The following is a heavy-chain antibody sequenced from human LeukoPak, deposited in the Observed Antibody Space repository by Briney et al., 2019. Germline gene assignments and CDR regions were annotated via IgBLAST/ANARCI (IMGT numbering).Heavy chain of an antibody. CDR1: GYSISSGYH. D-gene: IGHD1-20*01. J-gene: IGHJ4*02. V-gene: IGHV4-38-2*01. CDR3: ARVNWLYDY. CDR2: IYHRGNT. Sequence: SETPSLTCAVSGYSISSGYHWGWIRQPPGKGLEWIGSIYHRGNTYYNPSLKSRVTLSVDTSKNQFFLKLTSVTAADTAVYYCARVNWLYDYWGQGTLVTVSS.